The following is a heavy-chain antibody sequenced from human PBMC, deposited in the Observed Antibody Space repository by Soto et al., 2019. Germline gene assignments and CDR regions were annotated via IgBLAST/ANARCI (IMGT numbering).Heavy chain of an antibody. J-gene: IGHJ5*02. CDR3: ARSYLPQQKPKALWFGEIINWFDP. CDR2: IYPGDSDT. V-gene: IGHV5-51*01. D-gene: IGHD3-10*01. Sequence: PGESLKISCKGSGYSFTSYWIGWVRQMPGKGLEWMGIIYPGDSDTRYSPSFQGQVTISADKSISTAYLQWSSLKASDTAMYYCARSYLPQQKPKALWFGEIINWFDPWGQGTLVTVSS. CDR1: GYSFTSYW.